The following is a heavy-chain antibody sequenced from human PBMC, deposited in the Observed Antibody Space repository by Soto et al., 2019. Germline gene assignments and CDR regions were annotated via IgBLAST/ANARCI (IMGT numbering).Heavy chain of an antibody. CDR1: GGSFSGYY. Sequence: PWETLSLTCAVYGGSFSGYYWSWIRQPPGKGLEWIGEINHSGSTNYNPSLKSRVTISVDTSKNQFSLKLSSVTAADTAVYYCARGGLLGSIFGVAPLDYWGQGTLVTVSS. CDR2: INHSGST. J-gene: IGHJ4*02. D-gene: IGHD3-3*01. V-gene: IGHV4-34*01. CDR3: ARGGLLGSIFGVAPLDY.